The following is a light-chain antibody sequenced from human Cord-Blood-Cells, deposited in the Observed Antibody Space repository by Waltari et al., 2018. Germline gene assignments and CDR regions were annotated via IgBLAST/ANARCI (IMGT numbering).Light chain of an antibody. V-gene: IGLV1-44*01. CDR2: SNN. J-gene: IGLJ1*01. CDR3: AAWDDSLNGYV. Sequence: QSVLTQPPSASGTPGQRVTISCSGSSSNIGRNTVNWYQQLPGTAPKLLIYSNNRRPSGVPDRFSGSKSCTSAALAISGLQSEDEADYYCAAWDDSLNGYVFGTGTKVTVL. CDR1: SSNIGRNT.